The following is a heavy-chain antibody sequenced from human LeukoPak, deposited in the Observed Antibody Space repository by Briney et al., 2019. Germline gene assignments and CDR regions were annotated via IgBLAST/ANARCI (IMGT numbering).Heavy chain of an antibody. J-gene: IGHJ6*03. Sequence: PGGSLRLSCAASGFTFSSYWMHWVRQAPGKGLVWVSRINSDGSSTSYADSVKGRFTISRDNAKNTLYLQMNSLRAEDTAVYYCAGQGSRYYYYYMDVWGKGTTVTVSS. CDR3: AGQGSRYYYYYMDV. V-gene: IGHV3-74*01. CDR1: GFTFSSYW. CDR2: INSDGSST.